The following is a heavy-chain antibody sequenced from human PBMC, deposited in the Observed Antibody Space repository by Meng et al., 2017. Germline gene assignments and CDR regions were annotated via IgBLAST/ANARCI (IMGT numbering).Heavy chain of an antibody. CDR3: ASWIYSCGWQ. D-gene: IGHD6-19*01. Sequence: QWQLKESGPGLVKPSGTWSLTCVVSGGSISSVDWWSWVRQPPGKGLEWIGEIYHGGNTNYNPSLKSRVTISIDKSKNQFSLKLSSVTAADTAVYYCASWIYSCGWQWGQGTLVTVSS. CDR1: GGSISSVDW. J-gene: IGHJ4*02. CDR2: IYHGGNT. V-gene: IGHV4/OR15-8*02.